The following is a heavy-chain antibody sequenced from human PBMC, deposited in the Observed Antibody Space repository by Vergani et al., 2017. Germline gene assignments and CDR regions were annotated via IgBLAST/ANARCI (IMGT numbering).Heavy chain of an antibody. CDR1: GFSLSTSGVG. J-gene: IGHJ4*02. CDR2: TYWDDDK. Sequence: QITLKESGPTLVKPTQTLTLTCTFSGFSLSTSGVGVGWIRQPPGKALEWLALTYWDDDKRYSPSLKSRLTITKDTSKNQVVLTMTNMDPVDTATYYCGDSNYGDYSDYWGQGTLVTVSS. V-gene: IGHV2-5*02. CDR3: GDSNYGDYSDY. D-gene: IGHD4-17*01.